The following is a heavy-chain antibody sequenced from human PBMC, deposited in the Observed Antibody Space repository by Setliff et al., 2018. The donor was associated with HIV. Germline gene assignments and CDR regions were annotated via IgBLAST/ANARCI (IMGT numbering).Heavy chain of an antibody. D-gene: IGHD6-19*01. V-gene: IGHV4-39*01. CDR3: ARGGGAVAGPFDY. CDR2: IYYSGST. J-gene: IGHJ4*02. Sequence: SETLSLTCTVSGASIKSSSYYWGWIRQPPGKGLEWIGSIYYSGSTYYNPSLKSRVAISIDTSMNQFSLKLSSVTAADTTVYYCARGGGAVAGPFDYWGQGALVTVSS. CDR1: GASIKSSSYY.